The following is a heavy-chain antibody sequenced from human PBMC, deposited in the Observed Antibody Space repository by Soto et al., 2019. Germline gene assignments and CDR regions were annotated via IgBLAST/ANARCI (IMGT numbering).Heavy chain of an antibody. CDR1: GGSISNYY. CDR3: QLFDYDSSGSIRS. V-gene: IGHV4-59*12. D-gene: IGHD3-22*01. J-gene: IGHJ4*02. Sequence: SETLSLTCRVSGGSISNYYGSWIRQSPGKGLEWIGYIYYSGSTNYNPSLKSRVTISRDDSASTVYLQMNSLKTEDTGLYYCQLFDYDSSGSIRSWGQGTRVTVSS. CDR2: IYYSGST.